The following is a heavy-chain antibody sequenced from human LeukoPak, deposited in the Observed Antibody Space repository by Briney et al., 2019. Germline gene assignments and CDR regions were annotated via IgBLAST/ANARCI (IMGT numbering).Heavy chain of an antibody. D-gene: IGHD5-18*01. V-gene: IGHV4-59*02. CDR3: ARRTRSFSYTYGDAYYYYFMDV. CDR1: VGSGSSDS. CDR2: IFYSGST. Sequence: PPGTLSLTSTVSVGSGSSDSSSGIRQPPRPGLEWIRYIFYSGSTSYNPSLKGRAAIPVDPSKSQLSLKLRSVTAADTAVYYCARRTRSFSYTYGDAYYYYFMDVWGKGSTVIVS. J-gene: IGHJ6*03.